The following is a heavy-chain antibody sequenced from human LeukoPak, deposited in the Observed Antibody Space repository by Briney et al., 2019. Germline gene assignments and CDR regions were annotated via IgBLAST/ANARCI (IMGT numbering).Heavy chain of an antibody. CDR3: ARKHYYDSSGFFPPMDY. CDR2: MYSGGST. Sequence: GGSLRLSCAASGFTVSSNSMSWVRQAPGKGLEWVSVMYSGGSTFYADSVKGRFTISRDNSKNTLYLQRNSLRAEDTAVYYCARKHYYDSSGFFPPMDYWGQGTLVTVSS. J-gene: IGHJ4*02. CDR1: GFTVSSNS. V-gene: IGHV3-66*01. D-gene: IGHD3-22*01.